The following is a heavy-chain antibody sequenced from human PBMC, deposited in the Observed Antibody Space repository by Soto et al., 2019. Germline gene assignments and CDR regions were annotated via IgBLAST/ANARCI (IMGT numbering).Heavy chain of an antibody. CDR1: GFTFSSYG. D-gene: IGHD4-17*01. CDR2: IWYDGSNK. V-gene: IGHV3-33*01. J-gene: IGHJ6*02. CDR3: AREFFVYGDYPSYAMDF. Sequence: GGSLRLSCAASGFTFSSYGMHWVRQAPGKGLEWVAVIWYDGSNKYYADSVKGRFTISRDNSKNSLYLQMNSLRAEDTAVYYCAREFFVYGDYPSYAMDFWGPGLTVTLSS.